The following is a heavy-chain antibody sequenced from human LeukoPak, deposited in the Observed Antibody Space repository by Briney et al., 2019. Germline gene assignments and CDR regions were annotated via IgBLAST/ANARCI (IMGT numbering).Heavy chain of an antibody. CDR3: ARDYNWNPPDY. Sequence: PGGSLRLSCAASGFTFSGHWMHWVRQAPGKGLVWVSRIDSDGRITTYADSVKGRFTISRGNAKNTLYLQMNTLRDEDTAVYYCARDYNWNPPDYWGQGTLVTVSS. CDR2: IDSDGRIT. J-gene: IGHJ4*02. D-gene: IGHD1-1*01. V-gene: IGHV3-74*01. CDR1: GFTFSGHW.